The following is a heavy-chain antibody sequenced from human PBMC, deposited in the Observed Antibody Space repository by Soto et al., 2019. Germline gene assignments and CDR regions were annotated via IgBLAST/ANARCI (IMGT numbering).Heavy chain of an antibody. Sequence: QVHLVQSGAEVKKPGASVKVSCKGSGYAFTTYGITWVRQAPGQGLEWMGWISAHNGNTNYAQKLQGRVTVTRDTSTATAYMELRILISDDTAVYYCARGRYGDSWGQGALVTVSS. D-gene: IGHD1-26*01. CDR2: ISAHNGNT. CDR3: ARGRYGDS. CDR1: GYAFTTYG. V-gene: IGHV1-18*01. J-gene: IGHJ4*02.